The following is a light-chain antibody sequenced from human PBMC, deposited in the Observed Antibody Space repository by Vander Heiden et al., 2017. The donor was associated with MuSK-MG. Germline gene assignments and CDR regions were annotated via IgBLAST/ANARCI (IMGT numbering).Light chain of an antibody. CDR3: CSYAGSSSWV. V-gene: IGLV2-23*01. CDR1: SSDVGSYNL. Sequence: QTALTPPASVSVSPGQSITISCTGTSSDVGSYNLVSWYQQHPGKAPKLMIYEGSKRPSGVSNRFSCSKAGNTASLTISGRQAEDEADYYCCSYAGSSSWVFGGGTKLTVL. CDR2: EGS. J-gene: IGLJ3*02.